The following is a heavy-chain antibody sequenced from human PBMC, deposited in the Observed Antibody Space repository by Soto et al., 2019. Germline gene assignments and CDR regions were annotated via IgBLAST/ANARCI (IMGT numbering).Heavy chain of an antibody. CDR2: ISGSGGST. J-gene: IGHJ4*02. Sequence: GGSLRLSCAASGFTFSSYAMSWVRQAPGKGLEWVSAISGSGGSTYYADSVKGRFTISRDNSKNTLYLQMNSLRAEDTAVNYCAKGPGLLLRGSRGVTTLVDYWGQGTLVTVSS. V-gene: IGHV3-23*01. CDR3: AKGPGLLLRGSRGVTTLVDY. CDR1: GFTFSSYA. D-gene: IGHD2-15*01.